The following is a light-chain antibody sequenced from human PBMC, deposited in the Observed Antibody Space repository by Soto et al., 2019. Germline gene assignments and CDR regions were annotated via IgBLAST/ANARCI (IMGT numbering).Light chain of an antibody. J-gene: IGKJ4*01. CDR2: AAS. CDR3: QQIYTIPLT. CDR1: QNIWRL. V-gene: IGKV1-12*01. Sequence: DIQMTQSPSSVSASVGDRVTITCRASQNIWRLLAWYQQKPGKAPELLIYAASSLQSGVPPRFSGGGGGTDFTLTISSLQPEDFASYYCQQIYTIPLTLGGGTKV.